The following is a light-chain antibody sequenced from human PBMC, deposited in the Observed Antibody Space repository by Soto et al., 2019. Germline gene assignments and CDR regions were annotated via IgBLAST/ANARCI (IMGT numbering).Light chain of an antibody. CDR1: SSEVGAYNY. V-gene: IGLV2-14*01. J-gene: IGLJ1*01. Sequence: QSALTQPASVSGSAGQSITNSCTGTSSEVGAYNYVSWYQQHPDKAPKVLIYDVSNRPSGVSNRFSGSKSGNTASLTISGLQAEDEADYYCNSYTGSNTLYVFGTGTKVTVL. CDR3: NSYTGSNTLYV. CDR2: DVS.